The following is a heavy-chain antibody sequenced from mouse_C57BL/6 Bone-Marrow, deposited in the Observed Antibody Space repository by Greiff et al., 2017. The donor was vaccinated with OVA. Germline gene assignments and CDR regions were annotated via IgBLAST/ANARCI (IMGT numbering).Heavy chain of an antibody. J-gene: IGHJ1*03. V-gene: IGHV1-50*01. CDR2: IDPSDSYT. D-gene: IGHD2-5*01. CDR3: ARLRCCSNYFDF. Sequence: VQLQQPGAELVKPGASVKLSCKASGYTFTSYWMQWVKQRPGQGLEWIGEIDPSDSYTNYNQKFKGQATLTVDTSSSTAYMPLSSLTSEDSAVYYCARLRCCSNYFDFGGTGTTVTVSS. CDR1: GYTFTSYW.